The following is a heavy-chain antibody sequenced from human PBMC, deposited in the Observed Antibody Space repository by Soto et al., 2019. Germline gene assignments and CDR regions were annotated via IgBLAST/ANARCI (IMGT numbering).Heavy chain of an antibody. Sequence: EVQLVESGGGLVKPGGSLRLSCAASGFTFSTYCMNWVRQAPGRGLEWVSYISESSSHIYYGDSVRGRFIISRDDAKNSEYLQMNSLRAEDKAVYYCARNGSKWLKYWYFELWGRGTRVSVSS. D-gene: IGHD3-10*01. CDR2: ISESSSHI. V-gene: IGHV3-21*01. CDR3: ARNGSKWLKYWYFEL. CDR1: GFTFSTYC. J-gene: IGHJ2*01.